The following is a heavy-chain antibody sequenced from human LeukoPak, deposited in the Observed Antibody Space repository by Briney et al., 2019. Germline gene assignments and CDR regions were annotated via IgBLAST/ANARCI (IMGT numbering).Heavy chain of an antibody. J-gene: IGHJ6*03. D-gene: IGHD3-10*01. V-gene: IGHV3-53*01. CDR3: ARDRRERGFREFHYYYYYMDV. CDR1: GFTVSSNC. Sequence: GGSPRLSCAASGFTVSSNCMSWVRQAPGKGLEWVSVIYSGGSTYYADSVKGRFTISRDNSKNTLYLQMNNLRAEDTAVYYCARDRRERGFREFHYYYYYMDVWAKGPRSPSP. CDR2: IYSGGST.